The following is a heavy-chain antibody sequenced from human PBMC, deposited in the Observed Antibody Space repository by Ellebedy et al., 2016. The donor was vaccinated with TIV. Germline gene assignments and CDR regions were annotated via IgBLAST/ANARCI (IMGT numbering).Heavy chain of an antibody. CDR3: TRHGRSDHNSDQYSDY. CDR2: VYYTGST. J-gene: IGHJ4*02. Sequence: MPGGSLRLSCTVSGGSISSNNHYWGWVRQPPGKGLEYIGSVYYTGSTYYHPSLKSRVTVSADTSKNQFSLTLISVTAADTAMYYCTRHGRSDHNSDQYSDYWGQGTLVTVSS. D-gene: IGHD2/OR15-2a*01. V-gene: IGHV4-39*01. CDR1: GGSISSNNHY.